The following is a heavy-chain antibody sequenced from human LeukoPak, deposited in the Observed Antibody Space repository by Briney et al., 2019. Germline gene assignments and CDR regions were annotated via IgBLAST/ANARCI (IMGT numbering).Heavy chain of an antibody. Sequence: GGSLRLSCAASGFTFSSHWMHWVRQAPGKGLVWVSRTSSDGSTTSYADSVKGRFTISRDNAKNTLYLQMNSLRAEDTAVYYCAKDGQPGIAAAGSVDYWGQGTLVTVSS. J-gene: IGHJ4*02. D-gene: IGHD6-13*01. V-gene: IGHV3-74*01. CDR3: AKDGQPGIAAAGSVDY. CDR2: TSSDGSTT. CDR1: GFTFSSHW.